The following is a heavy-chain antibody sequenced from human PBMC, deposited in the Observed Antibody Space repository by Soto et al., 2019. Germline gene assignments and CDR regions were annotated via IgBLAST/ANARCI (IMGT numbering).Heavy chain of an antibody. J-gene: IGHJ4*02. D-gene: IGHD6-19*01. CDR1: GFTFDDYA. CDR2: ISWNSGSI. CDR3: AKPYSSGWYRGTYFDY. V-gene: IGHV3-9*01. Sequence: GGSLRLSCAASGFTFDDYAMHWVRQAPGKGLEWVSGISWNSGSIGYADSVKGRFTISRDNAKNSLYLQMNSLRAEDTALYYCAKPYSSGWYRGTYFDYWGQGTLVTVSS.